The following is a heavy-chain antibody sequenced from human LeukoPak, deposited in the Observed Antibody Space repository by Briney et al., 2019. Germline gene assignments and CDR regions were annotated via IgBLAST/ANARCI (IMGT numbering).Heavy chain of an antibody. J-gene: IGHJ4*02. CDR2: IWYDGSNK. Sequence: QAGGSLRLSCAASGFTFSSYGMHWVRQAPGKGLEWVAVIWYDGSNKCYADSVKGRFTISRDNSKNTLYLQMNSLRAEDTAVYYCAKEGEYSSSWYEPYFDYWGQGTLVTVSS. V-gene: IGHV3-33*06. CDR3: AKEGEYSSSWYEPYFDY. CDR1: GFTFSSYG. D-gene: IGHD6-13*01.